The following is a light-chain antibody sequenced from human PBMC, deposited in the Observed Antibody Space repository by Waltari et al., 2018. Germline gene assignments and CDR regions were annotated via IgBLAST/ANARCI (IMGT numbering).Light chain of an antibody. J-gene: IGKJ5*01. CDR3: QQYKRWPPIP. Sequence: EVVMTQSPATLSVSPGGRATLSCRASQSIATNLAWYQQRRGQAPQLLIFDASTRPTSISGRFSGSGSVTEVTHTISSLQSEDSAVYYCQQYKRWPPIPFGQGTRLEIK. CDR2: DAS. V-gene: IGKV3-15*01. CDR1: QSIATN.